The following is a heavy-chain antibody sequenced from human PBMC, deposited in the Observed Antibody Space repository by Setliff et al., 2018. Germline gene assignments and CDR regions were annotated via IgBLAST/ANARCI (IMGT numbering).Heavy chain of an antibody. D-gene: IGHD4-17*01. CDR3: ARSDYGDYFAWDSYGMDV. V-gene: IGHV5-51*01. Sequence: GESLKISCKGSGYSFTSYWIGWVRQMPGKGLGWMGIIYPGDSDTRYSPSFQGQVTISADKSISTAYLQWSSLKASDTAMYYCARSDYGDYFAWDSYGMDVWGQATTVTVSS. CDR1: GYSFTSYW. J-gene: IGHJ6*02. CDR2: IYPGDSDT.